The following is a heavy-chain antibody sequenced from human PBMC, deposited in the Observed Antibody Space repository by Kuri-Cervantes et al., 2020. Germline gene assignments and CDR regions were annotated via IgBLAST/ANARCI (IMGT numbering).Heavy chain of an antibody. D-gene: IGHD5-24*01. CDR2: INHSGST. CDR3: ARHGSYYHYMDV. J-gene: IGHJ6*03. Sequence: SETLSLTCAVYGESLSVYYWSWIRQPPGKGLEWIGEINHSGSTNYNPSLKSRVTISVDTSKSQFSLKLSSVTAADTAVYYCARHGSYYHYMDVWGKGTTVTVSS. V-gene: IGHV4-34*01. CDR1: GESLSVYY.